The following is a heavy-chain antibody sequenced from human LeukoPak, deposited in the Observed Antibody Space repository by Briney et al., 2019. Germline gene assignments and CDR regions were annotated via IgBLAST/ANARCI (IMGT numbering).Heavy chain of an antibody. CDR1: GFTFDDYG. Sequence: GGSLRLSCAASGFTFDDYGMSWVRQAPGKGLEWVSVIYSGGSTYYADSVKGRFTISRDNSKNTLYLQMNSLRAEDTAVYYCARLRWSNYDYWGQGTLVTVSS. CDR3: ARLRWSNYDY. V-gene: IGHV3-53*01. J-gene: IGHJ4*02. D-gene: IGHD4-23*01. CDR2: IYSGGST.